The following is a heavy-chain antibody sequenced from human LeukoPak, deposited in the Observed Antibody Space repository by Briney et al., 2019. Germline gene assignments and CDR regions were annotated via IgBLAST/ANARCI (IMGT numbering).Heavy chain of an antibody. J-gene: IGHJ6*03. CDR1: GGSMSRPIY. CDR2: IYYSGGT. Sequence: SETLSLTCSVSGGSMSRPIYWAWIRQPPGKGLEWIGNIYYSGGTYYNPSLKSRVTISVDTAKNQFSLKLRSVTASDKAVYYCASMSRGVILGPNYYSYYMDVWGRGAMVIVSS. V-gene: IGHV4-39*01. CDR3: ASMSRGVILGPNYYSYYMDV. D-gene: IGHD3-10*01.